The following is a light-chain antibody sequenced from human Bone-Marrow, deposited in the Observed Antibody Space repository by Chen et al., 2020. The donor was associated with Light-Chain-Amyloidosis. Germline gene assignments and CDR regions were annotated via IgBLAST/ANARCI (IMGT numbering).Light chain of an antibody. J-gene: IGKJ1*01. CDR2: WAS. Sequence: DIVMTQSPDSLAVSLGERATINCKSSQSVLSSSNNKNQLAWYQQKPGQPPKLLFYWASTRESGVPDRFGGSGSGTDFSLSINSLQAEDVAVYYCQHYYSIPWTFGQGTKVEIK. V-gene: IGKV4-1*01. CDR1: QSVLSSSNNKNQ. CDR3: QHYYSIPWT.